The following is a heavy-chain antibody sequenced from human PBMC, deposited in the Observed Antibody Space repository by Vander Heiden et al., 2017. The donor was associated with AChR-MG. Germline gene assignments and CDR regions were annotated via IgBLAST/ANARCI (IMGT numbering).Heavy chain of an antibody. D-gene: IGHD5-12*01. J-gene: IGHJ4*02. CDR2: IYYSGST. Sequence: QLQLQESGPGLVKPSETLSLTCTVPGGSISSSSYYWGWIRQPPGKGLEWIGSIYYSGSTYYNPSLKSRVTISVDTSKNQFSLKLSSVTAADTAVYYCARLTTRGGYNIWGQGTLVTVSS. CDR1: GGSISSSSYY. V-gene: IGHV4-39*01. CDR3: ARLTTRGGYNI.